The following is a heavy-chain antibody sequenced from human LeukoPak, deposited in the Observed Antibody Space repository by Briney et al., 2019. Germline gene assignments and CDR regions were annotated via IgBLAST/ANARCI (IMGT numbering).Heavy chain of an antibody. CDR1: GFTFSSYG. Sequence: GGSLRLSCAASGFTFSSYGMHWVRQAPGKGLEWVGFIRYDGSNKYYADSVKGRFTISRDNSKNTLYLQMNSLRAEDTAVYYCAKDRFIAAAGTLDPWGQGTLVTVSS. CDR2: IRYDGSNK. J-gene: IGHJ5*02. D-gene: IGHD6-13*01. CDR3: AKDRFIAAAGTLDP. V-gene: IGHV3-30*02.